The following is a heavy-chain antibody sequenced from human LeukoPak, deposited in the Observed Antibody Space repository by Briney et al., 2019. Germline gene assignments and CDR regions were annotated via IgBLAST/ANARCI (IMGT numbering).Heavy chain of an antibody. CDR2: IKQDGSEK. V-gene: IGHV3-7*01. Sequence: GGTLRLSCAASGFTFSSYWMSWVRHAQGKGLECVAHIKQDGSEKYYVDSVKGRFTISRDNAKNSLYLQMNSLRAEDTAVYYCARDGYLYGMDVWGQGTTVTVSS. CDR1: GFTFSSYW. J-gene: IGHJ6*02. D-gene: IGHD1-1*01. CDR3: ARDGYLYGMDV.